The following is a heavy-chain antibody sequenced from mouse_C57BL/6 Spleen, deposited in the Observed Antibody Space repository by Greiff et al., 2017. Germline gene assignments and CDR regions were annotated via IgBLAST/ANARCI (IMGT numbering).Heavy chain of an antibody. CDR2: ISDGGSYT. D-gene: IGHD2-3*01. V-gene: IGHV5-4*01. J-gene: IGHJ2*01. Sequence: EVHLVESGGGLVKPGGSLKLSCEASGFTFSSYAMSWVRQTPEKRLEWVATISDGGSYTYYPDNVKGGFTISRDNAKNNLYLQMSHLKSEDTSMYYCSRDGIYDGYFFDFWGQGTTLTVSS. CDR1: GFTFSSYA. CDR3: SRDGIYDGYFFDF.